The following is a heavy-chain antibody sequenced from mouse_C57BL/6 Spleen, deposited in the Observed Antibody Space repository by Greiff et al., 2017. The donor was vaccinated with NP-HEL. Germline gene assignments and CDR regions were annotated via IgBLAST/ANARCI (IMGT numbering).Heavy chain of an antibody. V-gene: IGHV5-9-1*02. D-gene: IGHD1-1*01. CDR1: GFTFSSYA. Sequence: EVKLMESGEGLVKPGGSLKLSCAASGFTFSSYAMSWVRQTPEKRLEWVAYISSGGDYIYYADTVKGRFTISRDNARNTLYLQMSSLKSEDTAMYYCTRGNFYYYGTGYYYAMDYWGQGTSVTVSS. CDR3: TRGNFYYYGTGYYYAMDY. CDR2: ISSGGDYI. J-gene: IGHJ4*01.